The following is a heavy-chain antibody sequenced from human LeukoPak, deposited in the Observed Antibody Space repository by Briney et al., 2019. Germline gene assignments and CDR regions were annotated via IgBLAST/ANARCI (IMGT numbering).Heavy chain of an antibody. D-gene: IGHD4-23*01. J-gene: IGHJ4*02. CDR3: AKTVRTRWGFDY. V-gene: IGHV3-23*01. Sequence: PGGSLRLSCAASGFTFSSYAMSWVRQAPGKGLEWVSIISGSGGSTSYADSVKGRFTISRANSNNTLYLQMSSLRAEDTALYYCAKTVRTRWGFDYWGQGTLATVSS. CDR1: GFTFSSYA. CDR2: ISGSGGST.